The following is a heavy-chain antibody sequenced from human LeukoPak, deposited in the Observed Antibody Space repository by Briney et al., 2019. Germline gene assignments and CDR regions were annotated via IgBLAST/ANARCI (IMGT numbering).Heavy chain of an antibody. CDR3: AKDWDDYYGSGSYFDY. Sequence: PGGSLRLSCAASGFIFSSYAIHWVRQAPGKGLEWVAVISYDGSNKYYADSVKGRFTISRDNSKNTLYLQMNSLRAEDTAVYYCAKDWDDYYGSGSYFDYWGQGTLVTVSS. CDR2: ISYDGSNK. CDR1: GFIFSSYA. J-gene: IGHJ4*02. D-gene: IGHD3-10*01. V-gene: IGHV3-30*04.